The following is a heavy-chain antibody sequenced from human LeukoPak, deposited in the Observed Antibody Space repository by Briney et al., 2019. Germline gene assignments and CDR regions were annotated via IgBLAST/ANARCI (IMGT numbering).Heavy chain of an antibody. Sequence: PGGSLRLSCAASGFTFSSYGMHWVRQAPGKGLEWVAVISYDGSNKYYADSVKGRFTISRDNSKNTLYLQMNSLRAEDTAVYYCAKGYPDAFDIWGQGTMVTVPS. CDR1: GFTFSSYG. CDR2: ISYDGSNK. CDR3: AKGYPDAFDI. J-gene: IGHJ3*02. V-gene: IGHV3-30*18. D-gene: IGHD1-26*01.